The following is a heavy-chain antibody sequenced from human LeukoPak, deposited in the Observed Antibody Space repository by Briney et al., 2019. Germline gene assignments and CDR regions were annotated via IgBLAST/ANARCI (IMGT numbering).Heavy chain of an antibody. V-gene: IGHV3-30*02. Sequence: PGGSLRLSCAASGFTFRSYGIHWVRQAPGKGLEWVAFILYDGSNKFYADSVKGRFTISKDNSKNTLYLQMNSLRAEDTAVYYCARPSCSGGRCYSGHFDYWGQGTLVTVSS. CDR2: ILYDGSNK. D-gene: IGHD2-15*01. CDR1: GFTFRSYG. J-gene: IGHJ4*02. CDR3: ARPSCSGGRCYSGHFDY.